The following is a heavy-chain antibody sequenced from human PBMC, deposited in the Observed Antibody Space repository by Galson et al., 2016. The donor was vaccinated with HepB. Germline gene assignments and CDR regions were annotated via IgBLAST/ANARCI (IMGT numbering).Heavy chain of an antibody. CDR2: ISGSGGGT. CDR1: GFTFSSYA. V-gene: IGHV3-23*01. CDR3: AKGPWIQLPFDY. D-gene: IGHD5-18*01. Sequence: SLRLSCAASGFTFSSYAMSWVRQAPGKGLEWVSAISGSGGGTYYADSVKGRFTISRDNSKNTLYLQMNSLRAEDTAVYYCAKGPWIQLPFDYWGQGTLVTVSS. J-gene: IGHJ4*02.